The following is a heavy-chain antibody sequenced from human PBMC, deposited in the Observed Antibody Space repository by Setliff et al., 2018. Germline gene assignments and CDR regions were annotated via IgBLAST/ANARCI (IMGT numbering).Heavy chain of an antibody. CDR3: AKDGVGAKYYFDY. CDR1: GYTFTSYG. D-gene: IGHD1-26*01. CDR2: INPNSGGT. Sequence: ASVKVSCKASGYTFTSYGISWVRQAPGQGLEWMGRINPNSGGTNYAQKFQGRVTMTRDTSISTAYMELSRLRSDDTAVYYCAKDGVGAKYYFDYWGQGTLVTVSS. J-gene: IGHJ4*02. V-gene: IGHV1-2*06.